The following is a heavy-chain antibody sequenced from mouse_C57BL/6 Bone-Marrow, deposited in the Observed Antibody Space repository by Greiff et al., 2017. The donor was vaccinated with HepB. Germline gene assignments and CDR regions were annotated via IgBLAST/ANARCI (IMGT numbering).Heavy chain of an antibody. D-gene: IGHD1-1*02. CDR2: ISSGGSYT. V-gene: IGHV5-6*01. J-gene: IGHJ4*01. CDR1: GFTFSSYG. Sequence: EVKLQESGGDLVKPGGSLKLSCAASGFTFSSYGMSWVRQTPDKRLEWVATISSGGSYTYYPDSVKGRFTISRDNAKNTLYLQMSSLKSEDTAMYYCARQNMAYYAMDYWGQGTSVTVSS. CDR3: ARQNMAYYAMDY.